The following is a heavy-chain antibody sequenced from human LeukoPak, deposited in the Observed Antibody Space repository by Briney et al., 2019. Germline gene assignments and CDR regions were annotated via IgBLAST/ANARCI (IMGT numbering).Heavy chain of an antibody. CDR1: GYTFTGYY. CDR2: INPNSGGT. J-gene: IGHJ4*02. CDR3: ARVVHSYGSNPPGY. D-gene: IGHD5-18*01. V-gene: IGHV1-2*02. Sequence: ASVKVSCKASGYTFTGYYMHWVRRAPGQGLEWMGWINPNSGGTNYAQKFQGRVTMTRDTSISTAYMELSRLRSDDTAVYYCARVVHSYGSNPPGYWGQGTLVTVSS.